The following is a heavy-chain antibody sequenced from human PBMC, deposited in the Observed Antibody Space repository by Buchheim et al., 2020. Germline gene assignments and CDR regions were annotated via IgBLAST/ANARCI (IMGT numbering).Heavy chain of an antibody. J-gene: IGHJ4*02. D-gene: IGHD2-21*02. CDR2: ISYDGSNK. CDR3: AKDGGDSQWFDY. CDR1: GFTFSSYG. Sequence: QVQLVESGGGVVQPGRSLRLSCAASGFTFSSYGMHWVRQAPGKGLEWVAVISYDGSNKYYADSVKGRFTISIANYKNTMYLQMNSLRAEDTAVYYCAKDGGDSQWFDYWGQGTL. V-gene: IGHV3-30*18.